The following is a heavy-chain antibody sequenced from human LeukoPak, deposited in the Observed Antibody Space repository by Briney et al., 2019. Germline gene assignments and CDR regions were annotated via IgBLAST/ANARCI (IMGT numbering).Heavy chain of an antibody. CDR1: GGSINSYY. J-gene: IGHJ5*02. CDR3: ARRRGSSSYNWFDP. V-gene: IGHV4-59*08. Sequence: SETLSLTCTVSGGSINSYYWSWIRQPPGKGLEWIGYIYYSGSTNYNPSLKSRVTISVDTSKNQFSLKLSSVTAADTAVYYCARRRGSSSYNWFDPWGQGTLVTVSS. CDR2: IYYSGST. D-gene: IGHD6-13*01.